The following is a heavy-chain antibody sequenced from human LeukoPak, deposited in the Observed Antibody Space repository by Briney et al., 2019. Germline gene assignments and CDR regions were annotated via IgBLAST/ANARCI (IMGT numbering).Heavy chain of an antibody. CDR1: GGSISSYY. Sequence: SETLSLTCTVSGGSISSYYWSWIRQPPGKGLEWIGYIYYSGSTNYNPSPKSRVTISVDTSKNQFSLKLSSVTAADTAVYYCARGEGYYYDSSGYYYYWGQGTLVTVSS. J-gene: IGHJ4*02. V-gene: IGHV4-59*01. CDR2: IYYSGST. D-gene: IGHD3-22*01. CDR3: ARGEGYYYDSSGYYYY.